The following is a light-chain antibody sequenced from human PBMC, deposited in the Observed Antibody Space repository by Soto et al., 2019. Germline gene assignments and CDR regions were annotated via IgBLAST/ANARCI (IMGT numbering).Light chain of an antibody. CDR3: QQLDTDPYT. CDR1: QTISSW. Sequence: DTQMTQSPSTLSGSVGDRFTITCRASQTISSWLARYQQKPGKAPKLLIYAASTLETGVPSRFSGNGSGTTFTLTISSLQPEDFATYYCQQLDTDPYTFGQGTKVDI. J-gene: IGKJ2*01. V-gene: IGKV1-5*01. CDR2: AAS.